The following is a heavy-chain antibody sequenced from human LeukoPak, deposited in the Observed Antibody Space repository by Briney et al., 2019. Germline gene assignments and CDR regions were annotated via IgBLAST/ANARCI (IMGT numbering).Heavy chain of an antibody. V-gene: IGHV4-39*07. J-gene: IGHJ5*02. CDR2: IYYSGST. Sequence: SETLSLTCTVSGGSISSSSYYWGWIRQPPGKGLEWIGSIYYSGSTYYNPSLKSRVTISVDTSKNQFSLKLSSVTAADTAVYYCARVELGYSYGNNWFDPWGQGTLVTVSS. D-gene: IGHD5-18*01. CDR3: ARVELGYSYGNNWFDP. CDR1: GGSISSSSYY.